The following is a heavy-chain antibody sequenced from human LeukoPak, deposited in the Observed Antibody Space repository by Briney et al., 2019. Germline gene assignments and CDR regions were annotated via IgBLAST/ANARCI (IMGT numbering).Heavy chain of an antibody. CDR2: ISSSGSTI. D-gene: IGHD1-26*01. Sequence: GGSLRLSCAASGFTFSDYYMSWIRQAPGKGLEWVSYISSSGSTIYYADSVKGRFTISRDNAKNSLYLQTNSLRAEDTAVYYCARDKIVGATYFDYWGQGTLVTVSS. CDR1: GFTFSDYY. J-gene: IGHJ4*02. V-gene: IGHV3-11*04. CDR3: ARDKIVGATYFDY.